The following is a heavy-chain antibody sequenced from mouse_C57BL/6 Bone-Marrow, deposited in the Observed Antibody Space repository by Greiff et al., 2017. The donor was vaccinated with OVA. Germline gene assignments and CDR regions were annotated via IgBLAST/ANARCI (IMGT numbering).Heavy chain of an antibody. D-gene: IGHD4-1*01. CDR3: ARRTGTDY. CDR1: GYTFTSYW. J-gene: IGHJ2*01. V-gene: IGHV1-54*01. Sequence: VQLQQPGAELVRPGSSVKLSCKASGYTFTSYWMHWVKQRPIQGLEWIGVINPGSGGTNYNEKFKGKATLTADKSSSTAYMQLSSLTSEDSAVYFCARRTGTDYWGQGTTLTVSS. CDR2: INPGSGGT.